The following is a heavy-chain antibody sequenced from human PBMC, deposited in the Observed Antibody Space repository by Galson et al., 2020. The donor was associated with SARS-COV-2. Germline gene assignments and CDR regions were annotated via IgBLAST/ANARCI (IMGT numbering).Heavy chain of an antibody. V-gene: IGHV4-39*01. J-gene: IGHJ4*02. CDR1: GGSISSSSYY. CDR3: ARHGGTWLIVVVPASVAY. D-gene: IGHD2-2*01. CDR2: IYYSGST. Sequence: SETLSLTCTVSGGSISSSSYYWGWIRQPPGKGLEWIGSIYYSGSTYYNPSLKSRVTISVDTSKNQFSLKLSSVTAADTAVYYCARHGGTWLIVVVPASVAYWGQGTLVTFSS.